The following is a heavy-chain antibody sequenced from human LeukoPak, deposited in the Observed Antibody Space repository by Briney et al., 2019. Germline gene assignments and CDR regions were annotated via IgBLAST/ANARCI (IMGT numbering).Heavy chain of an antibody. V-gene: IGHV4-38-2*02. CDR2: IYHSGST. Sequence: SETLSLTCTVSGYSISSGYYWAWIRQPPGKGLEWIGSIYHSGSTNYNPSLKSRVTISVDTSKNQFSLKLSSVTAADTAVYYCARTGPYIVATIYHRVYYYYMDVWGKGTTVTISS. CDR1: GYSISSGYY. D-gene: IGHD5-12*01. CDR3: ARTGPYIVATIYHRVYYYYMDV. J-gene: IGHJ6*03.